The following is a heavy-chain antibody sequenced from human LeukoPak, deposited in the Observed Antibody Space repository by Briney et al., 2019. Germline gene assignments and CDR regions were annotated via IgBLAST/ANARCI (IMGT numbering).Heavy chain of an antibody. CDR3: ARVRPSIGAFDY. Sequence: ASVKVSCKASGYTFTSYGISWVRQAPGQGLEWMGWISAYNGNTNYAQKLQGRATMTTDTSTSTAYMELRSLRSDDTAVYYCARVRPSIGAFDYWGQGTLVTVSS. CDR2: ISAYNGNT. D-gene: IGHD6-6*01. V-gene: IGHV1-18*01. J-gene: IGHJ4*02. CDR1: GYTFTSYG.